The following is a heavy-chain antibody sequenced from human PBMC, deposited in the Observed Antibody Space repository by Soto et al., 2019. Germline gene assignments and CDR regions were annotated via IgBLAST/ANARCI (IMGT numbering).Heavy chain of an antibody. CDR1: GYGFSTYW. CDR2: IYPGDSDT. Sequence: GESLKISCKASGYGFSTYWIGWVRQRPGKGPEWMAIIYPGDSDTRENPSFQGQVTISADKSSNTVHLQWRSLKASDTAIYYCARLGGIVDTGTWIQWGQGTPVTVS. V-gene: IGHV5-51*01. J-gene: IGHJ4*02. CDR3: ARLGGIVDTGTWIQ. D-gene: IGHD1-26*01.